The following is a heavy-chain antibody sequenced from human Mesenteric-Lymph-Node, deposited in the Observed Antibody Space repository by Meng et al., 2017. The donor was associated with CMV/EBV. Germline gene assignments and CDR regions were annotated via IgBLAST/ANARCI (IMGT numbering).Heavy chain of an antibody. CDR3: AKDFTTDVLWFGELFP. Sequence: GGSLRLSCAASGFTFSSYGMHWVRQAPGKGLEWVAFIRYDGSNKYYADSVKGRFTISRDNSKNTLYLQMNSLRAEDTAVYYCAKDFTTDVLWFGELFPWGQGTLVTVSS. D-gene: IGHD3-10*01. CDR2: IRYDGSNK. CDR1: GFTFSSYG. J-gene: IGHJ5*02. V-gene: IGHV3-30*02.